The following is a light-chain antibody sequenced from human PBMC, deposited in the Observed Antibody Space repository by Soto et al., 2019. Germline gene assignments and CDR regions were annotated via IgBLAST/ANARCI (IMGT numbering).Light chain of an antibody. CDR2: GAS. CDR1: QSVSSY. CDR3: QQYYNWPRT. J-gene: IGKJ1*01. Sequence: LTQAPGTLSRSPGASASLSCRASQSVSSYLAWYQQKPGQAPRLLIYGASTRATGIPARFSGSGSGTEFTLTISSLQSEDFAVYSCQQYYNWPRTFGQGTKVDIK. V-gene: IGKV3-15*01.